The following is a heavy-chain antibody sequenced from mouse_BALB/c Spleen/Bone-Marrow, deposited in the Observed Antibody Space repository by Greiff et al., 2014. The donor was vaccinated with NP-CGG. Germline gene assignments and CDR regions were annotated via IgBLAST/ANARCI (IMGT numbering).Heavy chain of an antibody. D-gene: IGHD1-1*01. CDR1: GYSITSDYA. Sequence: EVQLQQSGPGLVKPSQSLSLTCTVTGYSITSDYAWNWIRQFPGNKLEWMGFIRYSGGTSYNPSLKSRISITRDTSKNQFFLQLNSVTTEDTATYYRARKVVRSYFDYWGQGTTLTVSS. CDR3: ARKVVRSYFDY. V-gene: IGHV3-2*02. CDR2: IRYSGGT. J-gene: IGHJ2*01.